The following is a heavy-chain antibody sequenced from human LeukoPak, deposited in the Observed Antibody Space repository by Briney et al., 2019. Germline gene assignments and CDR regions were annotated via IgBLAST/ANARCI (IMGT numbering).Heavy chain of an antibody. J-gene: IGHJ3*02. CDR1: GFTFSSYG. CDR2: IRYDGSNK. V-gene: IGHV3-30*02. D-gene: IGHD6-13*01. Sequence: GGSLRLSCAASGFTFSSYGMHWVRQAPGKGLEWVAFIRYDGSNKYYADSVKGRFTISRDNSKNSLYLQMNSLRAEDTAVYYCARVLSIAAAGLGAFDIWGQGTMVTVSS. CDR3: ARVLSIAAAGLGAFDI.